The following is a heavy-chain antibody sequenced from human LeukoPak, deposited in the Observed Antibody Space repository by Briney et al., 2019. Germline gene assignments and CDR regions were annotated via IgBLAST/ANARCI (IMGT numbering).Heavy chain of an antibody. V-gene: IGHV4-4*07. CDR1: GGSISSYY. D-gene: IGHD6-13*01. CDR2: IYTSGST. J-gene: IGHJ5*02. CDR3: ARESSSWYASGTFDP. Sequence: PSETLSLTRTVSGGSISSYYWSWIRQPAGKGLEWIGRIYTSGSTNYNPSLKSRVTMSVDTSKNQFSLKLSSVTAADTAVYYCARESSSWYASGTFDPWGQGTLVTVSS.